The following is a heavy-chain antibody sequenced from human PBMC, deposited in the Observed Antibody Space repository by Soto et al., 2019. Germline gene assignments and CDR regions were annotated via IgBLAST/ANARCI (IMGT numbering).Heavy chain of an antibody. D-gene: IGHD6-13*01. CDR1: GFTFSSYA. Sequence: GGSLRLSCAASGFTFSSYAMSWVRPAPGKGVQWVSGISGSGGSTYYADSVKGRFTISSDNTKNTLYLKMNSLRAEDTAVYYCAKDLVMSIAAAGNGVWGQGTLVTVSS. CDR3: AKDLVMSIAAAGNGV. CDR2: ISGSGGST. J-gene: IGHJ4*02. V-gene: IGHV3-23*01.